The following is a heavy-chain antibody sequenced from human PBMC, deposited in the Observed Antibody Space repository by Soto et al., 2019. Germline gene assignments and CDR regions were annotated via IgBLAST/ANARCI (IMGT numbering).Heavy chain of an antibody. CDR1: GFNFTYNA. CDR2: ISFNGRKK. CDR3: ARDWLRRDDILTPYWNFNL. V-gene: IGHV3-30*04. D-gene: IGHD3-9*01. J-gene: IGHJ2*01. Sequence: QEQLVESGGGVVRPGKSLRLSCAASGFNFTYNAMHWVRQAPGKGLEWVAVISFNGRKKFYARSVKGRFTISRDNSKNTLYLQINNLRPGDTAVYYCARDWLRRDDILTPYWNFNLWGQGTLVTAS.